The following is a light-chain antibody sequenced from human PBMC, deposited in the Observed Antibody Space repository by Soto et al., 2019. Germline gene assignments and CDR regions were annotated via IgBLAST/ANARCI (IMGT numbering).Light chain of an antibody. J-gene: IGKJ4*01. CDR2: GAS. V-gene: IGKV3-20*01. CDR1: QSVSSSY. Sequence: EIVLTQSPGTLSLSPGERATLSCRASQSVSSSYLAWYQQKPGQAPRLLIYGASSRATGIPDRFSGSGSVTDFTLTISGLEPEDFAVYYCQQYGSSPPLTFGGGTKVEIK. CDR3: QQYGSSPPLT.